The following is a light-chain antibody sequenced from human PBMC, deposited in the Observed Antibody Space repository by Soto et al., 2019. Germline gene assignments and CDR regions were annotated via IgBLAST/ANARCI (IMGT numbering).Light chain of an antibody. J-gene: IGKJ1*01. CDR1: QTVVTH. CDR2: DAS. V-gene: IGKV3-15*01. CDR3: QQYNKWPRT. Sequence: EVVMTQSPVTLSLSPGDRATVSCRASQTVVTHLAWFQQKPGQPPRLLIYDASATATGIPARFSGSGSGTEVTLTISCLQSEDFAVDYCQQYNKWPRTFGQGTKVE.